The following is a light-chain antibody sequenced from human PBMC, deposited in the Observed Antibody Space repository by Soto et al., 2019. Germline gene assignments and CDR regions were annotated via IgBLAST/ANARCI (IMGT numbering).Light chain of an antibody. V-gene: IGKV4-1*01. CDR3: QQYFTIPEA. CDR2: WAS. J-gene: IGKJ1*01. Sequence: DIVMTQSPDSLAVSLGERATINCKSSQSVLYSANNKNYLAWYQQKPGQPPKLLISWASNRESGVPERFSGSGSGTDFTLTISSLQAEDLAVYSCQQYFTIPEAFGQGTKVEIK. CDR1: QSVLYSANNKNY.